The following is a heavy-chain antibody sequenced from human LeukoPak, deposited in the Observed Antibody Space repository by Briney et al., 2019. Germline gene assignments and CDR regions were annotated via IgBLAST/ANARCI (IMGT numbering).Heavy chain of an antibody. V-gene: IGHV3-30*03. D-gene: IGHD6-19*01. CDR3: ARYYSGWYYFDY. CDR1: GFTFSSYG. CDR2: ISYDGSNK. J-gene: IGHJ4*02. Sequence: PGGSLRLSCAASGFTFSSYGMNWVRQAPGKGLEWVAVISYDGSNKYYADSVKGRFTISRDNSKNTLYLQMNSLRSEDTAVYYCARYYSGWYYFDYWGQGTLVTVSS.